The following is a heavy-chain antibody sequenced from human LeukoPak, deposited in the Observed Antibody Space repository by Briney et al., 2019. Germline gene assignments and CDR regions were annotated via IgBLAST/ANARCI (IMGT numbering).Heavy chain of an antibody. Sequence: SETLSLTCAVYGGSFSNYYWTWIRQPPGKGLEWIGEIDHSGSSHYNPSLKSRVTISVDTPKNQLSLKLSSVTAADTAVYYCARGLEDRISIFGVVKFYYFDFWGQGTLVTVSS. CDR1: GGSFSNYY. D-gene: IGHD3-3*01. V-gene: IGHV4-34*01. J-gene: IGHJ4*02. CDR2: IDHSGSS. CDR3: ARGLEDRISIFGVVKFYYFDF.